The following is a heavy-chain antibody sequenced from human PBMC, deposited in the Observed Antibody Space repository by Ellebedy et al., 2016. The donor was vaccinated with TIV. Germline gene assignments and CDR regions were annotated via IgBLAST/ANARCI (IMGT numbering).Heavy chain of an antibody. Sequence: AASVKVSCKTSGYIFTTHAIRWVRPAPGQGLEWMGWINTYTGNTEYAQKLQVGVTVTTDTSTSTVYMALRSLRSADTAVYYCARGLHWGQGTLITVSS. CDR3: ARGLH. CDR1: GYIFTTHA. V-gene: IGHV1-18*01. CDR2: INTYTGNT. J-gene: IGHJ4*02.